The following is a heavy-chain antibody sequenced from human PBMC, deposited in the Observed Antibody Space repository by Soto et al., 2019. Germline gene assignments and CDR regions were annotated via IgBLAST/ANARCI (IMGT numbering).Heavy chain of an antibody. V-gene: IGHV1-8*02. CDR2: IIPIIGKA. CDR1: GGTFSSYT. J-gene: IGHJ5*02. CDR3: ARGGYNWKYYDFWSGYSANWFDP. Sequence: GASVKVSCKASGGTFSSYTFIWVRQAPGQGLEWMGRIIPIIGKATSAQNFQGRVTMTRNTSISTAYMELSSLRSEDTAVYYCARGGYNWKYYDFWSGYSANWFDPWGQGTLVTVSS. D-gene: IGHD3-3*01.